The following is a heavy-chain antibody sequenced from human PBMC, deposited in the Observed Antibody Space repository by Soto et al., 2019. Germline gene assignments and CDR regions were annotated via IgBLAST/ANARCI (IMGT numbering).Heavy chain of an antibody. CDR3: ARVGGYSGYDSDRNYYYYGMDV. D-gene: IGHD5-12*01. CDR1: GGSVSSGSYY. CDR2: IYYSGST. J-gene: IGHJ6*02. Sequence: SETLSLTCTVSGGSVSSGSYYWSWIRQPPGKGLEWIGYIYYSGSTNYNPSLKSRVTISVDTSKNQFSLKLSSVTAADTAVYYCARVGGYSGYDSDRNYYYYGMDVWGQGTTVTVS. V-gene: IGHV4-61*01.